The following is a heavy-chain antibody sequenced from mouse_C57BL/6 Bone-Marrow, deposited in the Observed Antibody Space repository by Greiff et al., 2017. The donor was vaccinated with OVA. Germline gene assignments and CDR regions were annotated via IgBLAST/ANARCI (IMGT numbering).Heavy chain of an antibody. V-gene: IGHV7-1*01. J-gene: IGHJ1*03. Sequence: DVHLVESGGGLVQSGRSLRLSCATSGFTFSDFYMEWVRQAPGKGLEWIAASRNKANDYTTEYSASVKGRFIVSRDTSQSILYLQMNALRAEDTAIYYCARDLTGTWYFDVWGTGTTVTVSS. CDR1: GFTFSDFY. D-gene: IGHD4-1*01. CDR2: SRNKANDYTT. CDR3: ARDLTGTWYFDV.